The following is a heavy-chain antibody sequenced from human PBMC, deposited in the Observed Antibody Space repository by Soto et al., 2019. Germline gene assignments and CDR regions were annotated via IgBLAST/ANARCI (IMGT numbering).Heavy chain of an antibody. D-gene: IGHD1-1*01. J-gene: IGHJ4*02. CDR1: GGSISTYY. V-gene: IGHV4-59*01. CDR3: ARHFPIGNNWNYFDY. CDR2: IFYNGKT. Sequence: QVQLQESGPGLVKPSETLSLSCSVSGGSISTYYWGWIRQPPGKGLEWIGYIFYNGKTNYNPSLESRVSISGDTAKTQFSLKLSSVTAADTAVYYCARHFPIGNNWNYFDYWGQGTLVTVSS.